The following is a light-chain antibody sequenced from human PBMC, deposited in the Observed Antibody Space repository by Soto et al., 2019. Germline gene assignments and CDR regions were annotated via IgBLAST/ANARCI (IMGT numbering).Light chain of an antibody. J-gene: IGLJ1*01. CDR2: DVS. CDR1: SSDVGGYNY. CDR3: SSYTSSSTYV. V-gene: IGLV2-14*03. Sequence: QSALTQPASVSGSPGQSIAISCTGTSSDVGGYNYVSWYQHHPGKAPTVMIYDVSNRPSGVSDRFSGSKSGNTASLTISGLQADDEADYYCSSYTSSSTYVFGTGTRSPS.